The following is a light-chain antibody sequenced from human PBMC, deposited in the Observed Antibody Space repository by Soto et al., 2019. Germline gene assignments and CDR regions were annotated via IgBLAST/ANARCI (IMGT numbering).Light chain of an antibody. CDR1: QGISTW. J-gene: IGKJ2*01. V-gene: IGKV1-12*01. CDR2: SAS. Sequence: DIQMTQSPSSVFSSVGERVTITCRASQGISTWLAWYQQKPGKAPKLLISSASNLKSGVPSRFSGSGSAPDFTLTISSLQPEDFATYYCQHSHSLPFTFGQGTKLEIK. CDR3: QHSHSLPFT.